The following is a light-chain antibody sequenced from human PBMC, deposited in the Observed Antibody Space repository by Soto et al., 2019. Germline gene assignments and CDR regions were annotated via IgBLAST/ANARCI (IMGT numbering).Light chain of an antibody. Sequence: EVVLTQSPGTLSLFPGERAILSCRASQSVSSNYLAWYQQKPGQAPRLLIYGASSRATGIPDRFSGSGSGTEFTLTISSLQSEDFGVYYCQQYNNWPRTFGQGTKVDIK. V-gene: IGKV3-20*01. CDR2: GAS. J-gene: IGKJ1*01. CDR1: QSVSSNY. CDR3: QQYNNWPRT.